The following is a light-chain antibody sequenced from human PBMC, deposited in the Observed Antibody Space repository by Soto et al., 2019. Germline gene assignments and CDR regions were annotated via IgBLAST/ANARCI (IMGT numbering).Light chain of an antibody. CDR1: QAIYSY. J-gene: IGKJ4*01. V-gene: IGKV1-6*01. Sequence: AIQMTQSPSPLSASLGDRVTITCRASQAIYSYLVWYQQKPGKAPKLLIYAASSLQSGVPSRFSGSGSGTDFTLTISSLQPEDFATYYCLQDYNYPLTFGGGTKVDIK. CDR2: AAS. CDR3: LQDYNYPLT.